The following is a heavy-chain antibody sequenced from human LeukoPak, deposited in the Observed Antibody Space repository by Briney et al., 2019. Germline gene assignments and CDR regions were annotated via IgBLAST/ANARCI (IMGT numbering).Heavy chain of an antibody. Sequence: NPSETLSLTCAVYGGSFSGYYWSWIRQPPGKGLEWIGGINHSGSTNYNPSLKSRVTISVDTSKNQFSLKLSSVTAADTAVYYCARVIRYYYGSGSYAFDIWGQGSMVTVSS. CDR2: INHSGST. D-gene: IGHD3-10*01. V-gene: IGHV4-34*01. CDR3: ARVIRYYYGSGSYAFDI. J-gene: IGHJ3*02. CDR1: GGSFSGYY.